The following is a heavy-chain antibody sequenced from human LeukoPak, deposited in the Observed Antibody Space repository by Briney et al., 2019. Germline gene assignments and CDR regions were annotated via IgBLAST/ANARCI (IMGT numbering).Heavy chain of an antibody. Sequence: SETLSLTCTVDSDPMDSYYWNWVRQPPGKGLEWIGRVYNNKYTEYNPSLQSRVSISVDTSKSQFSLNLISVTAADTAVYYCARRVSLYAGFDIWGPGTMVTVSS. V-gene: IGHV4-59*08. CDR2: VYNNKYT. D-gene: IGHD3-16*02. CDR3: ARRVSLYAGFDI. CDR1: SDPMDSYY. J-gene: IGHJ3*02.